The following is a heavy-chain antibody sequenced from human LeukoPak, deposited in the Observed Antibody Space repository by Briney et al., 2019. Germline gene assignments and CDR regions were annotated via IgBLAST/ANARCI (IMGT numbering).Heavy chain of an antibody. CDR1: GGSLRNYY. Sequence: PSETLSLTCTVSGGSLRNYYWTWIRQPPGKELEYIGYIYYSGSTYYNPSLRSRVTMPLDTSKNQFSLKLSSVTAADTAVYYCARHIGARLASGYYYYMDVWGKGTTVTVSS. V-gene: IGHV4-59*01. CDR2: IYYSGST. CDR3: ARHIGARLASGYYYYMDV. J-gene: IGHJ6*03. D-gene: IGHD6-6*01.